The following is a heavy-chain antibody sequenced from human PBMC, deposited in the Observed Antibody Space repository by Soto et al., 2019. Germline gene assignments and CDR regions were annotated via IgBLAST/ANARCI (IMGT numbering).Heavy chain of an antibody. D-gene: IGHD3-3*01. Sequence: SVKVSCKASGGTFSSYAISWVRQAPGQGLEWMGGIIPIFGTANYAQKFQGRVTITADESTSTAYMELSSLRSEDTAVYYCASFRSGYNTIFGVDNGSYDGMDVFGQGATVNVSS. CDR1: GGTFSSYA. V-gene: IGHV1-69*13. J-gene: IGHJ6*02. CDR3: ASFRSGYNTIFGVDNGSYDGMDV. CDR2: IIPIFGTA.